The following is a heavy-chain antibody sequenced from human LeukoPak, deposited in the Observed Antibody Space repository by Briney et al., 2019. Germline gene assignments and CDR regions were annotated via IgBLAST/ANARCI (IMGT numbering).Heavy chain of an antibody. V-gene: IGHV3-7*03. CDR1: GFTFSNYW. Sequence: PGGSLRLSCAASGFTFSNYWMSWVRQAPGKGLEWVANINQDGSEKYYVDSVKGRFTVSRDDAKNSLYLQMNSLRAEDTAVYYCAKMDWNDHYFDFWGQGTLVTVSS. CDR2: INQDGSEK. J-gene: IGHJ4*02. CDR3: AKMDWNDHYFDF. D-gene: IGHD1-1*01.